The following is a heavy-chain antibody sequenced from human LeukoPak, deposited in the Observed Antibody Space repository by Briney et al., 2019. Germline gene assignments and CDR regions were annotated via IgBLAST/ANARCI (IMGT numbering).Heavy chain of an antibody. Sequence: PSETLSLTCTVSGGSISSYYWSWIRQPPGKGLEWIGYIYYSGSTNYNPSLKSRVTISVDTSKNQFSLKLSSVTAADTAVYYCARDSGSRHYMVRGVIGAFDIWGQGTMVTVSS. CDR3: ARDSGSRHYMVRGVIGAFDI. CDR1: GGSISSYY. V-gene: IGHV4-59*01. D-gene: IGHD3-10*01. CDR2: IYYSGST. J-gene: IGHJ3*02.